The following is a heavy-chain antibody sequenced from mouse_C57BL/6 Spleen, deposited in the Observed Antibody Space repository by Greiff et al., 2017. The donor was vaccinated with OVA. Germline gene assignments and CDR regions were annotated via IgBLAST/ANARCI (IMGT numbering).Heavy chain of an antibody. V-gene: IGHV14-4*01. J-gene: IGHJ2*01. CDR2: IDPENGDT. CDR3: TTSATVVARFDY. Sequence: EVKLMESGAELVRPGASVKLSCTASGFNIKDDYMHWVKQRPEQGLEWIGWIDPENGDTEYASKFQGKATITADTSSNTAYLQLSSLTSEDTAVYYCTTSATVVARFDYWGQGTTLTVSS. CDR1: GFNIKDDY. D-gene: IGHD1-1*01.